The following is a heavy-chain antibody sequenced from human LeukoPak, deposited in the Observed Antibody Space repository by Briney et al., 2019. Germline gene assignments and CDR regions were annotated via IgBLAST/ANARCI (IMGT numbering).Heavy chain of an antibody. V-gene: IGHV3-23*01. CDR3: AKGSHPDIVVVPAPNWFDP. CDR1: GFTFSSYA. CDR2: ISGSGGST. J-gene: IGHJ5*02. Sequence: GGCLRLSCAASGFTFSSYAMSWVRQAPGKGLEWVSAISGSGGSTYYADSVKGRFTISRDNSKNTLYLQMNSLRAEDTAVYYCAKGSHPDIVVVPAPNWFDPWGQGTLVTVSS. D-gene: IGHD2-2*01.